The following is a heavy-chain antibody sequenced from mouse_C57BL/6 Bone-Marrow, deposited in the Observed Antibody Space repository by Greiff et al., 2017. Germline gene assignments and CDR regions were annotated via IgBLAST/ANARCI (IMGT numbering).Heavy chain of an antibody. V-gene: IGHV2-5*01. CDR1: GFSLTSYG. J-gene: IGHJ4*01. CDR2: IWRGGST. CDR3: ATYYYGSSYNAMDY. D-gene: IGHD1-1*01. Sequence: QVQLKESGPGLVQPSQSLSITCTVSGFSLTSYGVHWVRQSPGKGLEWLGVIWRGGSTDYNAAFMSRLSITKDNSKSQVFFKMNSLQADDTAIYYCATYYYGSSYNAMDYWGQGTSVTVSS.